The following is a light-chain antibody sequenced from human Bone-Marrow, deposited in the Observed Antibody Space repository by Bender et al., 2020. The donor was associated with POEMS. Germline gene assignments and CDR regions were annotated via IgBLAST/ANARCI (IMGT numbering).Light chain of an antibody. Sequence: QSALTQPASVSGSPGQSITISCTGTSSDVGNFNLVSWYQQYPGKAPTLIIYGVNKRPSGISKRFSASKSGNTASLTISGLQVEDEADYYCCSYSSTSTLVFGGGTKLTVL. CDR3: CSYSSTSTLV. CDR2: GVN. V-gene: IGLV2-23*02. CDR1: SSDVGNFNL. J-gene: IGLJ3*02.